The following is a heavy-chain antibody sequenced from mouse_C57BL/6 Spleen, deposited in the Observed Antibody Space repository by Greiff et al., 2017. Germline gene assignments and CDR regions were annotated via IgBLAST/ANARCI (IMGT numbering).Heavy chain of an antibody. CDR1: GFTFSSYA. Sequence: EVKLLQSGGGLVKPGGSVKLSCAASGFTFSSYAMPWVRQTPEKRLEWVATISDGGSYTYYPANVQGRFTITRDKANNTRYLQMSHLMSEDTAMYYCASSSGGYWYFDVWGTGTTVTVSS. CDR3: ASSSGGYWYFDV. J-gene: IGHJ1*03. CDR2: ISDGGSYT. D-gene: IGHD1-1*02. V-gene: IGHV5-4*03.